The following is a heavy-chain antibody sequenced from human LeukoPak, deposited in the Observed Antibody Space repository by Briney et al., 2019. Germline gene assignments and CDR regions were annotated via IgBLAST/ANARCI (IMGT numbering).Heavy chain of an antibody. D-gene: IGHD2-2*01. J-gene: IGHJ5*02. Sequence: ASVKVSCKASGYTYTNYGLSWVRQAPGQGLEGRGWINPNSDGTNYAQKFQGRVTMPRDTSISTDYMELRRLRSDDTAVYYCARSSPIVVVPAAGNWFDPWGQGTLVTVSS. CDR2: INPNSDGT. V-gene: IGHV1-2*02. CDR1: GYTYTNYG. CDR3: ARSSPIVVVPAAGNWFDP.